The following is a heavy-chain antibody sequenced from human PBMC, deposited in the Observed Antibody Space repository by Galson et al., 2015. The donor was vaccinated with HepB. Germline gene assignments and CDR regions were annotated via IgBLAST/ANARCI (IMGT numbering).Heavy chain of an antibody. CDR2: VYYSGST. J-gene: IGHJ4*02. D-gene: IGHD3-3*01. CDR3: ARSLSRLEWLLHDS. CDR1: GGSVSSSAHY. Sequence: SETLSLTCTVSGGSVSSSAHYWGWIRQPPGKGLEWIGSVYYSGSTSYNPSLKSRVTISVDTSKNQFSLKLNSVTAADAAVYYCARSLSRLEWLLHDSWGQGTLVTVSS. V-gene: IGHV4-39*01.